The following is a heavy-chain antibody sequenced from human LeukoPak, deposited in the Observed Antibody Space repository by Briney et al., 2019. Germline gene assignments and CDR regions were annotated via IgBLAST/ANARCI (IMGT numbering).Heavy chain of an antibody. CDR1: GGSFSGYY. CDR2: INHSGST. CDR3: ARDGSERWLHSYFDF. D-gene: IGHD5-24*01. J-gene: IGHJ4*02. V-gene: IGHV4-34*01. Sequence: PSETLSLTCAVYGGSFSGYYWSWIRQPPGKGLEWIGEINHSGSTKYNPSLKSRVTVSVDTSKNQFSLNLTSVTAADTAVFYCARDGSERWLHSYFDFWGQGTLVTVPS.